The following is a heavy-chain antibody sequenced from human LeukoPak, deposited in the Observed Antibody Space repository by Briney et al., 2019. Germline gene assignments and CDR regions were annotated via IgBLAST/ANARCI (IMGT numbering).Heavy chain of an antibody. J-gene: IGHJ4*02. CDR3: ARAPVTSCRGAFCYPFDY. CDR2: IRYDGSKK. CDR1: GFIFSSYG. Sequence: GGSLRLSCAASGFIFSSYGMHWVRQAPGKGLEWVAFIRYDGSKKYYADPVKGRFTISRDNSKNTLYLQMNRLRVEDAAVYYCARAPVTSCRGAFCYPFDYWGQGTLVTVSS. D-gene: IGHD2-15*01. V-gene: IGHV3-30*02.